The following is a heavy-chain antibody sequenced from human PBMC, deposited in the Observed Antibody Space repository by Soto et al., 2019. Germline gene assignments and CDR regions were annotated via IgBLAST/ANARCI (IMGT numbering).Heavy chain of an antibody. J-gene: IGHJ4*02. CDR1: GYTFTHFY. D-gene: IGHD3-9*01. V-gene: IGHV1-18*01. CDR3: ARDEGGYDILTGYYKAHHFDY. Sequence: ASVNVSCKASGYTFTHFYITWVRQAPGQGLEWMGAISPHNFNTNYAQKFRGRVTLTTEKSTNTAYMDLRSLTSGDTAVYYCARDEGGYDILTGYYKAHHFDYWGQGVPVTV. CDR2: ISPHNFNT.